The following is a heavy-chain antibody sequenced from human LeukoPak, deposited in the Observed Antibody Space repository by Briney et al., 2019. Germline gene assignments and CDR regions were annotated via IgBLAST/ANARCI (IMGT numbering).Heavy chain of an antibody. CDR2: MNPNSGNT. J-gene: IGHJ5*02. D-gene: IGHD3-10*01. Sequence: GASVKVSCKASGYTFTSYDINWVRQATGQGLEWMGWMNPNSGNTGYAQKFQGRVTITRNTSISTAYMGLSSLRSEDTAVYYCAREVTMVRGVIPSWFDPWGQGTLVTVSS. CDR3: AREVTMVRGVIPSWFDP. V-gene: IGHV1-8*03. CDR1: GYTFTSYD.